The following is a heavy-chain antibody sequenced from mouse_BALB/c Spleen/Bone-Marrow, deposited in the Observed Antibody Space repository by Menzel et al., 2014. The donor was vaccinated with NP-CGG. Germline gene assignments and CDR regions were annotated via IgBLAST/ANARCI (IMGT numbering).Heavy chain of an antibody. CDR3: VRGGYYVPSYFDS. CDR2: ISGGTSTI. Sequence: EVKLVESGGGLVQPGGSRKLSCAASGFTFRSFGMHWARQAPEKGLEWVAYISGGTSTIYYADTVKGRFTISRDNPNNALFLQMTSLRSEDTAMYYCVRGGYYVPSYFDSWDQGTTLTVSS. V-gene: IGHV5-17*02. J-gene: IGHJ2*01. D-gene: IGHD2-3*01. CDR1: GFTFRSFG.